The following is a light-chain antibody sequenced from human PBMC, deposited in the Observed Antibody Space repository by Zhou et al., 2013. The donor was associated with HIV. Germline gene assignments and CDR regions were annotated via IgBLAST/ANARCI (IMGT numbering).Light chain of an antibody. CDR3: QQAVNFPYT. V-gene: IGKV1-12*01. CDR1: QSLRTW. J-gene: IGKJ2*01. CDR2: AIS. Sequence: DIQVTQFPLSVSASVGDRVTISCRASQSLRTWLAWYQQKPGKAPKLLIYAISTLQSGVPSRFSGSGSGTDFTLTIDNLQPEDFATYYCQQAVNFPYTFGQGTKVEIK.